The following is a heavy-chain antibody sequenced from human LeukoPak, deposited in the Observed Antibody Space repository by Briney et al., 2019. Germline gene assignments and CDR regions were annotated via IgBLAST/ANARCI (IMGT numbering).Heavy chain of an antibody. V-gene: IGHV4-34*01. CDR3: ARGRAVASDY. J-gene: IGHJ4*02. CDR2: INHSGST. D-gene: IGHD6-19*01. Sequence: SETLSLTCAVYGGSFSGFYWSWIRQPPGKGLEWIGEINHSGSTNYNPSLKSRVTISVDTSKNQFSLKLSSVTAADTAVYYCARGRAVASDYWGQGALVTVSS. CDR1: GGSFSGFY.